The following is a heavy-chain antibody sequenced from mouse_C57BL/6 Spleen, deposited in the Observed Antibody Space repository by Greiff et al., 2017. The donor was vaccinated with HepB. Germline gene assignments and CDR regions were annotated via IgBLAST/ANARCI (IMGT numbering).Heavy chain of an antibody. J-gene: IGHJ2*01. CDR1: GYAFSSSW. V-gene: IGHV1-82*01. CDR3: ARYGTTVVATEDY. CDR2: IYPGDGDT. Sequence: QVQLQQSGPELVKPGASVKISCKASGYAFSSSWMNWVKQRPGKGLEWIGRIYPGDGDTNYNGKFKGKATLTADKSSSTAYMQLSSLTSEDSAVYFGARYGTTVVATEDYWGQGTTLTVSS. D-gene: IGHD1-1*01.